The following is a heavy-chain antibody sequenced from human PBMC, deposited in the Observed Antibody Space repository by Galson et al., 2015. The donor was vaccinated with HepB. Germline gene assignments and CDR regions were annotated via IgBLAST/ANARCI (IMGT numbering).Heavy chain of an antibody. CDR2: INQSGNT. CDR3: ARGSCSRPTCYTKSHDAFDI. V-gene: IGHV4-30-2*01. CDR1: GGSISSAGYS. J-gene: IGHJ3*02. D-gene: IGHD2-2*02. Sequence: TLSLTCAVSGGSISSAGYSWSWIRQPPGKGLEWIGEINQSGNTNYNPSLKSRVSLSVDTSKDQFSLELRSLAAADTAVYYCARGSCSRPTCYTKSHDAFDIWGQGTMVTVSS.